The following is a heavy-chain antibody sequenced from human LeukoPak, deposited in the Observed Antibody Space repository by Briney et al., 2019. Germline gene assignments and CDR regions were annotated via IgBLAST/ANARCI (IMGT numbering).Heavy chain of an antibody. J-gene: IGHJ4*02. V-gene: IGHV3-21*01. CDR3: AREPLD. CDR1: GFTFSSYS. Sequence: GGSLRLSCGASGFTFSSYSMNWARQAPGKGLEWVSSISFSGAYIYYADSVRGRFTISRDNAKNSLYLQMNSLRAEDTAVYYCAREPLDWGQGTLVTVSS. CDR2: ISFSGAYI.